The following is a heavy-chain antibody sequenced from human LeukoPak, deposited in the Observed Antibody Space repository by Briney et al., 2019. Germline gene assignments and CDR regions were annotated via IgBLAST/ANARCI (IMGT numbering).Heavy chain of an antibody. D-gene: IGHD1-26*01. CDR1: GGSISSSSYY. CDR2: IYYSGST. Sequence: PSETLSLTCTVSGGSISSSSYYWGWIRQPPGKGLEWIGSIYYSGSTYYNPPLKSRVTISVDTSKNQFSLKLSSVTAADTAVYYCARPTIVGATAWFDPWGQGTLVTVSS. CDR3: ARPTIVGATAWFDP. V-gene: IGHV4-39*01. J-gene: IGHJ5*02.